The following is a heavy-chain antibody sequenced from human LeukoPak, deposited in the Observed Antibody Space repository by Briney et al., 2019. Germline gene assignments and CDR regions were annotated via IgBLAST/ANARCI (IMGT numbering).Heavy chain of an antibody. CDR1: GYXFTSYV. V-gene: IGHV1-18*01. D-gene: IGHD4-23*01. J-gene: IGHJ4*02. Sequence: ASVKVSCKASGYXFTSYVMSWVRQAPGQGLEWMGWISAYNGNTNYAQNLQGRVTMTTETSTSTAYMELRSLRSDDTAVYYCARAGYGGNSYSDYWGQGTLVTVSS. CDR3: ARAGYGGNSYSDY. CDR2: ISAYNGNT.